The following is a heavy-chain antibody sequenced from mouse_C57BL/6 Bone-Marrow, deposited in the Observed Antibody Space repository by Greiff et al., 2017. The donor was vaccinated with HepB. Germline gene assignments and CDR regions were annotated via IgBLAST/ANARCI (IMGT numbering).Heavy chain of an antibody. J-gene: IGHJ1*03. CDR1: GFTFSDYG. D-gene: IGHD4-1*01. Sequence: EVKLVESGGGLVKPGGSLKLSCAASGFTFSDYGMHWVRQAPEKGLEWVAYISSGSSTIYYADTVKGRFTISRDNAKNTLFLQMTSLRSEDEAMYYCARGGEDNWDLYWYFDVWGTGTTVTVAS. CDR3: ARGGEDNWDLYWYFDV. CDR2: ISSGSSTI. V-gene: IGHV5-17*01.